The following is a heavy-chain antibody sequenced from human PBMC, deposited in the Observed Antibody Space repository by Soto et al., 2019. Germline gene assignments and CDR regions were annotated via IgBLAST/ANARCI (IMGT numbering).Heavy chain of an antibody. Sequence: QVQLQESGPGLVKPSQTLSLTCTVSGGSMSSGGYYWSWIRQHPGGGLEWIGYISYSGSAYYSPSLKSRLSMSVDTSKNHFSLKLSSVTAADTAVYYCARGDGSWAFVDYWGQGTLVAVSS. V-gene: IGHV4-31*03. D-gene: IGHD6-13*01. J-gene: IGHJ4*02. CDR2: ISYSGSA. CDR1: GGSMSSGGYY. CDR3: ARGDGSWAFVDY.